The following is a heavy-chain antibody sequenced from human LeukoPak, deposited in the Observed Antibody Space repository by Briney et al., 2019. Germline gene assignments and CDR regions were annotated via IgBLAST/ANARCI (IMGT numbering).Heavy chain of an antibody. J-gene: IGHJ5*02. Sequence: SETLSLTCTVSGGSISSYYWSWIRQPAGKGLEWIGRIYTSGSTNYNPSLKSRVTMSVDTSKNQFSLKLSSVTAADTAVYYCARVVGYCSGGSCYSSYNWFDPWGQGTLATVSS. CDR3: ARVVGYCSGGSCYSSYNWFDP. CDR1: GGSISSYY. D-gene: IGHD2-15*01. CDR2: IYTSGST. V-gene: IGHV4-4*07.